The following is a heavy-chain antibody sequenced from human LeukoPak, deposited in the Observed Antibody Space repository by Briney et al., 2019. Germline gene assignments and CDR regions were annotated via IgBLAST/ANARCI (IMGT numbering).Heavy chain of an antibody. Sequence: SETLSLTCTVSGGSISSYYWSWIRQPPGKGLEWIGYIYYSGSTNYNPSLKSRVTISVDMSKNQFSLKLSSVTAADTAVYYCARDDDSGSSYWGQGTLVTVSS. CDR1: GGSISSYY. V-gene: IGHV4-59*01. D-gene: IGHD1-26*01. CDR2: IYYSGST. CDR3: ARDDDSGSSY. J-gene: IGHJ4*02.